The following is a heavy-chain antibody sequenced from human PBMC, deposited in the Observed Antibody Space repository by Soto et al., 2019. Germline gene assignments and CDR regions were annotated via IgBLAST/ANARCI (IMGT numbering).Heavy chain of an antibody. Sequence: PGGSLRLSCAASGFTFSSYGMHWVRQAPGKGLEWVAVTSYDGSNKYYADSVKGRFTISRDNSKNTLYLQMNSLRAEDTAVYYCAKDLLRYCSSTSCSKGMDVWGQGTTVTVSS. D-gene: IGHD2-2*01. CDR3: AKDLLRYCSSTSCSKGMDV. J-gene: IGHJ6*02. CDR2: TSYDGSNK. CDR1: GFTFSSYG. V-gene: IGHV3-30*18.